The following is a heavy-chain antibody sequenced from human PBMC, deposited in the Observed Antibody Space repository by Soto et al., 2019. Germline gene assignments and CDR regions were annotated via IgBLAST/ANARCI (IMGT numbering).Heavy chain of an antibody. J-gene: IGHJ4*02. CDR3: GGGIGYWGRGDY. CDR1: GFAFSTYA. D-gene: IGHD3-3*01. CDR2: IWADGSRQ. Sequence: QVQLVESGGGVIQPGKSLRLSCSASGFAFSTYAMHWVRQAPGKGLEWVAVIWADGSRQFYADSVKGRFTVSRDNSQIILFLQMNSQRVDDTALYYRGGGIGYWGRGDYWGQGTLVTVSS. V-gene: IGHV3-33*08.